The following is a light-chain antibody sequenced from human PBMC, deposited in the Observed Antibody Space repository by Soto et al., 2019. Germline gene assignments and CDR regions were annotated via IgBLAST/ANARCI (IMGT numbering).Light chain of an antibody. V-gene: IGKV3-15*01. CDR1: QSVGSD. J-gene: IGKJ4*01. CDR2: GAS. Sequence: EVVMTQSPATLSVSPGERATLSCRASQSVGSDLAWYLQKPGQAPRLLVYGASNRASGIPARFSGSGSGTVFTLTVTNVQSGDFAVYFCQQYGSSPPFAFGGGTKIEIK. CDR3: QQYGSSPPFA.